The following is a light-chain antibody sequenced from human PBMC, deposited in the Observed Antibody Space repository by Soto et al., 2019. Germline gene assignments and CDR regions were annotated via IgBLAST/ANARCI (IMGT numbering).Light chain of an antibody. CDR1: QSGGSY. Sequence: EIVLTQSPATLSLSPGERATLSCRARQSGGSYLVWFQQKPGQAPRLLIYDASNRATGIPARFSGSGSGTDFTLTISGLEPEDFAVYYCQQRRNWPLTFGGGTKVEIK. J-gene: IGKJ4*01. CDR2: DAS. V-gene: IGKV3-11*01. CDR3: QQRRNWPLT.